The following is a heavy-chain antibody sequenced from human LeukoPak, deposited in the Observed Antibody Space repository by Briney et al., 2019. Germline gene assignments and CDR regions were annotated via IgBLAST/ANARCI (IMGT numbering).Heavy chain of an antibody. V-gene: IGHV4-61*09. J-gene: IGHJ4*02. CDR3: ARDWDY. CDR1: GDSIRIGSYY. CDR2: MNTTGST. Sequence: SETLSLTCTVSGDSIRIGSYYWSWLRQPAGKGLEWTGHMNTTGSTKYNPSLKSRVTISVDTSNNQLSLKVSSVTAADTAVYYCARDWDYWGQGTLVTVSS.